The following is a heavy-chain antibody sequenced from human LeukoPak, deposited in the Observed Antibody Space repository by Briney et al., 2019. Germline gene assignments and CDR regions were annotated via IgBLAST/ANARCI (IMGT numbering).Heavy chain of an antibody. V-gene: IGHV1-8*03. J-gene: IGHJ6*03. D-gene: IGHD2-2*02. Sequence: ASVKVSCKASGYTFTSYDINWVRQATGQGLEWMGWMNPNSGNTGYAQKFQGRVTITRNTSISTAYMELSSLRSEDTAVYYCARGRSCSSTSCYIFHNYYYMDVWGKGTTVTVSS. CDR2: MNPNSGNT. CDR3: ARGRSCSSTSCYIFHNYYYMDV. CDR1: GYTFTSYD.